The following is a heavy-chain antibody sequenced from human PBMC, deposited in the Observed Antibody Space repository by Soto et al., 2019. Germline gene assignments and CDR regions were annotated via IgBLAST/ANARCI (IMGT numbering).Heavy chain of an antibody. CDR1: GFTFDDYA. CDR3: AKGPGGSSSWLDY. D-gene: IGHD6-13*01. CDR2: ISWNSGSI. Sequence: GGSLRLSCAASGFTFDDYAMHWVRQAPGKGLEWVSGISWNSGSIGYADSVKGRFTISRDNAKNSLYLQMNSLRAEDTALYYCAKGPGGSSSWLDYWGQGTLVTVSS. V-gene: IGHV3-9*01. J-gene: IGHJ4*02.